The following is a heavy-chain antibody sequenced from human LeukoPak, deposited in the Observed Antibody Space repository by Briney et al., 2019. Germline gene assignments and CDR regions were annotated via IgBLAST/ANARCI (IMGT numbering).Heavy chain of an antibody. CDR1: GFTFSDSY. J-gene: IGHJ6*01. V-gene: IGHV3-11*04. D-gene: IGHD3-10*02. CDR2: NSGSGHII. Sequence: PRLSCAASGFTFSDSYKSWIRHSPRKGREWVSHNSGSGHIIYYTPSMKGRFTISRDKSKNQLYLQMSTLTAEDTAVYYCAVLCITMIGGGCGKGGTV. CDR3: AVLCITMIGGG.